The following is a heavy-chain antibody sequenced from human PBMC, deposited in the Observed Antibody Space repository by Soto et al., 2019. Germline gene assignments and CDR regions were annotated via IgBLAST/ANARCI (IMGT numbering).Heavy chain of an antibody. CDR3: ARDGGELLNYYYYYGMDV. J-gene: IGHJ6*02. V-gene: IGHV4-4*07. Sequence: SETLSLTCTVSGGPISSYYWSWIRQPAGKGLEWIGRIYTSGSTNYNPSLKSRVTMSVDTSKNQFSLKLSSVTAADTAVYYCARDGGELLNYYYYYGMDVWGQGTTVTVSS. D-gene: IGHD3-10*01. CDR2: IYTSGST. CDR1: GGPISSYY.